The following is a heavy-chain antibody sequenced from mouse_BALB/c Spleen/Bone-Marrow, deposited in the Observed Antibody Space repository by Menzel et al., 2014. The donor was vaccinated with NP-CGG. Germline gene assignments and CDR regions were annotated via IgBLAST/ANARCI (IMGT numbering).Heavy chain of an antibody. CDR1: GFNIKDTY. D-gene: IGHD1-1*01. CDR3: ARYYYGSSYAMDY. J-gene: IGHJ4*01. V-gene: IGHV14-3*02. Sequence: VQLQQPGAELVKLGASVKLSCTASGFNIKDTYMHWVKQRPEQGLEWIGRIDPANGNTKYDPKFQGKATITADTSSNTAYLQLSSLTSEDTAVYYCARYYYGSSYAMDYWGQGTSVTVSS. CDR2: IDPANGNT.